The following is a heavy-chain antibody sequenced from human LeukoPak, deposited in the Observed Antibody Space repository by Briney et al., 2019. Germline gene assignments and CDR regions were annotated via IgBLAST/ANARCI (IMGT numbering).Heavy chain of an antibody. D-gene: IGHD3-10*01. CDR1: GGSISSGGHY. CDR3: ARHLWFGELLLFDY. CDR2: IYYSGST. V-gene: IGHV4-31*03. J-gene: IGHJ4*02. Sequence: SQTLSLTCTVSGGSISSGGHYWSWIRQHPGKGLEWIGYIYYSGSTYYNPSLKSRVTISVDTSENQFSLKLSSVTAADTAVYYCARHLWFGELLLFDYWGQGTLITVSS.